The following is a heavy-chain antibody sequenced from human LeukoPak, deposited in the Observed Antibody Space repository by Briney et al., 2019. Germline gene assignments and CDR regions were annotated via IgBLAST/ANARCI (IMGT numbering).Heavy chain of an antibody. CDR2: ISAYNGKT. V-gene: IGHV1-18*01. D-gene: IGHD3-10*01. CDR3: ARDQVTMVRGVIITIIDAFDI. Sequence: ASVKVTCKASGYTFTSYGISWVRQAPGQGLEWMGWISAYNGKTNYAQKLQDRVTMTTDTSTSTAYMELRSLRSDDTAVYYCARDQVTMVRGVIITIIDAFDIWGQGTMVTVSS. J-gene: IGHJ3*02. CDR1: GYTFTSYG.